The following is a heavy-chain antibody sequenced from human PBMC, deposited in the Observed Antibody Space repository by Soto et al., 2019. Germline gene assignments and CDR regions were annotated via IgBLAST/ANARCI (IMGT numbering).Heavy chain of an antibody. CDR3: ARLPDSYIDWYFDL. CDR2: IYYSGST. J-gene: IGHJ2*01. Sequence: SETLSLTCTVSGGSISSYYWSWIRQPPGKGLEWIGYIYYSGSTNYNPSLKSRVTISVDTSKNQFSLKLSSVTAADTAVYYCARLPDSYIDWYFDLWGRGTLVTVSS. V-gene: IGHV4-59*01. CDR1: GGSISSYY. D-gene: IGHD5-18*01.